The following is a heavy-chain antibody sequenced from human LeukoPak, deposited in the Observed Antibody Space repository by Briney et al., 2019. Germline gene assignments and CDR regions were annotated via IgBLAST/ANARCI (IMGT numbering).Heavy chain of an antibody. Sequence: PGGSLRLSCAASGFIFSSYAMSWVRRAPGKGLEWVSSIGAGGDVTYYTYSVKGRFTVSRDNSKNTVYLQMNSLRAEDTAVYYCARWGGSRHYDTSGLDHWGQGTRVTVSS. CDR2: IGAGGDVT. V-gene: IGHV3-23*01. J-gene: IGHJ4*02. CDR1: GFIFSSYA. D-gene: IGHD3-22*01. CDR3: ARWGGSRHYDTSGLDH.